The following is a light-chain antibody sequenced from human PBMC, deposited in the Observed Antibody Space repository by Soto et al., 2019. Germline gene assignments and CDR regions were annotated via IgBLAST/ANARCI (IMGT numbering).Light chain of an antibody. J-gene: IGKJ5*01. CDR3: QQYNNWPPIT. CDR1: QTFSTSY. CDR2: AAS. V-gene: IGKV3-20*01. Sequence: EIGLTQSPGTLSLSPGERATLSCRASQTFSTSYLAWYQQKPGQAPRLLIYAASTRATGIPDRFSGSGSGTDFSLTISRLEPEDFAVYYCQQYNNWPPITFGQGTRLEIK.